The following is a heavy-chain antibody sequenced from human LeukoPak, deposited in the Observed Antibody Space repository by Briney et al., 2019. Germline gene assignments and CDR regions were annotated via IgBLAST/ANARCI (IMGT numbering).Heavy chain of an antibody. CDR2: ITGSGGTT. V-gene: IGHV3-23*01. D-gene: IGHD4-17*01. J-gene: IGHJ4*02. CDR1: GFTFSSYA. CDR3: AKSTTVTTTLIDY. Sequence: PGGSLGLSCTASGFTFSSYAMSWVRQAPGKGLEWASSITGSGGTTYYPDSVRGRFTISRDNSKNTLYLQMNSLRAEDTAVYYCAKSTTVTTTLIDYWGQGTLVTVSS.